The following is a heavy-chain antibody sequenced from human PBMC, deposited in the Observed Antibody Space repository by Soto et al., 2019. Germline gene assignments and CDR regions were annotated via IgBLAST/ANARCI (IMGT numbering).Heavy chain of an antibody. CDR1: GYTFTGYY. D-gene: IGHD3-22*01. V-gene: IGHV1-2*04. CDR2: INPNSGGT. CDR3: ARSGSLITMIVGRIEPYYYYGMDV. Sequence: ASVKVSCKASGYTFTGYYMHWVRQAPGQGLEWMGWINPNSGGTNYAQKFQGWVTMTRDTSISTAYMELSRLRSDDTAVYYSARSGSLITMIVGRIEPYYYYGMDVWGQGTTVTVSS. J-gene: IGHJ6*02.